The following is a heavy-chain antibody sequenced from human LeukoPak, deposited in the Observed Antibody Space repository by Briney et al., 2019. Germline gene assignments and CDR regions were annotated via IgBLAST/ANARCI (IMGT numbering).Heavy chain of an antibody. D-gene: IGHD3-10*01. CDR2: ISNDGSNK. V-gene: IGHV3-30*18. CDR1: GFTFSSYG. Sequence: GGSLRLSCAASGFTFSSYGMHWARQAPGKGLEWVAAISNDGSNKYYAESVNGRFTISRDNSKNTLYLLVNTLRGEDTAVYYCAKEMGSRSSLFYFDYWGQGTLLTVSS. CDR3: AKEMGSRSSLFYFDY. J-gene: IGHJ4*02.